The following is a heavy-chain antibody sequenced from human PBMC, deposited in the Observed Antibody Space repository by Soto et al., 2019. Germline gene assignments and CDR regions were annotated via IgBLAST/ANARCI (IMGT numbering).Heavy chain of an antibody. CDR2: ISSSGSVI. V-gene: IGHV3-11*01. CDR1: GFTFSDYY. CDR3: ATGGQHLPGMAV. D-gene: IGHD1-26*01. J-gene: IGHJ6*02. Sequence: QVQLVESGGGLVKPGGSLRLSCAASGFTFSDYYMSWLRQAPGKGLEWVSYISSSGSVIYYADSVKGRFTISRDNAKNSLTLQLHRLRAADTAVYYCATGGQHLPGMAVWGQGTTVTVSS.